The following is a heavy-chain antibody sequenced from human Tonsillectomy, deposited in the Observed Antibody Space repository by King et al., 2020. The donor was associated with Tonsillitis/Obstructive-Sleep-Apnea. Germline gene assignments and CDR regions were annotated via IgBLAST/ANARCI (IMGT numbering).Heavy chain of an antibody. J-gene: IGHJ6*03. D-gene: IGHD6-13*01. CDR2: IYPGDSDT. CDR1: GYSFTSYW. V-gene: IGHV5-51*01. CDR3: AREGAAGTVADYYYYMDV. Sequence: VQLVESGAEVKKPGESLKISCKGSGYSFTSYWIGWVRQMPGKGLEWMGIIYPGDSDTRYSPSFQGHVTISADKSISTAYLQWSSLKASDTAMYYCAREGAAGTVADYYYYMDVWGKGTTVTVSS.